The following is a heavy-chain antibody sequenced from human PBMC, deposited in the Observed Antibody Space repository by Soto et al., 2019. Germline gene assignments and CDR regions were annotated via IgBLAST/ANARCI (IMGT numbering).Heavy chain of an antibody. CDR1: GGSISSYY. Sequence: SETLSLTCTVSGGSISSYYWSWIRQPPGKGLEWIGYIYYSGSTNYNPSLKSRVTISVDTSKNQFSLKLSSVTAADTAVYYCARGLGAARPGGAYYYYYYMDVWGKGTTVTVSS. D-gene: IGHD6-6*01. CDR3: ARGLGAARPGGAYYYYYYMDV. CDR2: IYYSGST. J-gene: IGHJ6*03. V-gene: IGHV4-59*01.